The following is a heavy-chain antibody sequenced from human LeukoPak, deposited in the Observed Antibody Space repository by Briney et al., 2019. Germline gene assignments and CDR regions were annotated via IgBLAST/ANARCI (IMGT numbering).Heavy chain of an antibody. CDR3: ARQLHYRSGWEPEDY. V-gene: IGHV1-2*02. CDR1: GYTFTGYY. J-gene: IGHJ4*02. CDR2: INPNSGGT. Sequence: ASVKVSCKASGYTFTGYYMHWVRQAPGQGLEWMGWINPNSGGTNYAQKFQGRVTITRNTSISTAYMELSRLRSDDTAVYYCARQLHYRSGWEPEDYWGQGTLVTVSS. D-gene: IGHD6-19*01.